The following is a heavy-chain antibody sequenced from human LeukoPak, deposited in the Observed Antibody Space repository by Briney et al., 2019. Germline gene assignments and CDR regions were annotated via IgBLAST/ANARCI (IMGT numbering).Heavy chain of an antibody. J-gene: IGHJ4*02. Sequence: GGSLRLSCAASGFTFSSYAMSWVRQAPGKGLEWVSAISGSGGSTYYADSVKGRFTISRDNSKNSLYLQMNSLRAEDTALYYCAKDIGPAAEAFDYWGQGTLVTVSS. CDR1: GFTFSSYA. CDR2: ISGSGGST. V-gene: IGHV3-23*01. D-gene: IGHD2-15*01. CDR3: AKDIGPAAEAFDY.